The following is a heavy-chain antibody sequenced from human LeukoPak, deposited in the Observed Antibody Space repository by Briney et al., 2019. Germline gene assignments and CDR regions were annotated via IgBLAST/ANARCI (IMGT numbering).Heavy chain of an antibody. V-gene: IGHV3-7*04. CDR2: IKQDGSEK. J-gene: IGHJ4*02. D-gene: IGHD2-15*01. Sequence: TGGSLRLSCAASGFTFSSYWMSWVRQAPGKGLEWVANIKQDGSEKYYVDSVKGRFTISRDNAKNSLYLQMNSLRAEDTAVYYCARDLNRYCSGGSCSRFDYWGQRTLVTVSS. CDR3: ARDLNRYCSGGSCSRFDY. CDR1: GFTFSSYW.